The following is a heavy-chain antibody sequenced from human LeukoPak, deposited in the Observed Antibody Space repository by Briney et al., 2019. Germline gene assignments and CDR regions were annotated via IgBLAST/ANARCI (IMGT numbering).Heavy chain of an antibody. D-gene: IGHD2-2*02. V-gene: IGHV4-4*02. CDR3: ATAPILRGEAGEQYKYGMDV. J-gene: IGHJ6*02. CDR1: VGSISSGNW. Sequence: SGTLSLTCAVSVGSISSGNWWSWVRQSPGKGLEWIGEVYHNGNPNYNPSLKSRVTISADTFKNHFSLKLTSVTAADTAVYYCATAPILRGEAGEQYKYGMDVWGQGTTVIVSS. CDR2: VYHNGNP.